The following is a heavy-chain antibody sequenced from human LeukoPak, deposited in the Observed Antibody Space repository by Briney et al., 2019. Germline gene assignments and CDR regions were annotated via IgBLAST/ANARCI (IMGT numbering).Heavy chain of an antibody. Sequence: GESLKISCKGSGYSFTSYWIAWVRQMPGKRLEWMGIIYPSDSDTKYSPSFQGQVTISADKSISTAYLQWSSLKASDTAMYYCARRFSGSTMTSFDYWGQGTLVTVSS. V-gene: IGHV5-51*01. CDR1: GYSFTSYW. CDR2: IYPSDSDT. CDR3: ARRFSGSTMTSFDY. D-gene: IGHD5-24*01. J-gene: IGHJ4*02.